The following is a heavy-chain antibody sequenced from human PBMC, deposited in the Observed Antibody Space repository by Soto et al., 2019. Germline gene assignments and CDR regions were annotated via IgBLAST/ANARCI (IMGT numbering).Heavy chain of an antibody. Sequence: EVQLLESGGGLVKPGGSLRLSCAASGFTFTNYFSNYAMTWVRQAPGKGLEWVSTISGSGGSTYYADSVKGRFTVSRDNSKNTLYLQMNSLGAEDTAIYYCAKYAPPYYYYMDVWGKGTTVTVSS. J-gene: IGHJ6*03. CDR1: GFTFTNYFSNYA. CDR3: AKYAPPYYYYMDV. CDR2: ISGSGGST. V-gene: IGHV3-23*01.